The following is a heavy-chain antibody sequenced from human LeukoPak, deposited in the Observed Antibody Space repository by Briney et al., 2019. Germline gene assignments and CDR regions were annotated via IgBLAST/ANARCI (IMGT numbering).Heavy chain of an antibody. Sequence: GGSLRLSCAASGFTFSSHAMNWLRQAPGKGLEWVSSVSSSGTKIFYADSVRGRFTVSRDNAGNSLSLQMGSLRVEDTAVYYCARGELPYVYFDYWGQGNLVTVSS. CDR3: ARGELPYVYFDY. CDR1: GFTFSSHA. D-gene: IGHD3-10*02. J-gene: IGHJ4*02. CDR2: VSSSGTKI. V-gene: IGHV3-21*04.